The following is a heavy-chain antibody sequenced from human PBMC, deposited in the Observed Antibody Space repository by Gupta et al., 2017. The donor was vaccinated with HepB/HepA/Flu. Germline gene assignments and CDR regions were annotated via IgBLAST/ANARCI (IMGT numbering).Heavy chain of an antibody. CDR1: GFIFSDYY. CDR3: ARPAGAYSGALDH. V-gene: IGHV3-11*04. D-gene: IGHD2-21*01. Sequence: QVLLVESGGGLVKPGGSLRLSCAASGFIFSDYYMSWVRQAPGKGLEWIAQISTSGNTIHYADSAKGRFTISRDNAKNSLYLQIHSLSAEDTAVYYCARPAGAYSGALDHWGQGTLGTVSS. J-gene: IGHJ4*02. CDR2: ISTSGNTI.